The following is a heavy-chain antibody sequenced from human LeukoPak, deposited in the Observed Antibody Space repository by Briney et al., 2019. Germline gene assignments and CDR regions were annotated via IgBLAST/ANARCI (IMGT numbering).Heavy chain of an antibody. Sequence: GASVKVSCKASGYTFTGYYMHRVRQAPGQGLEWMGWINPNSGGTNYAQKFQGRVTMTRDTSISTAYMELSRLRSDDTAVYYCAGGVKWFGEYIDYWGQGTLVTVSS. CDR3: AGGVKWFGEYIDY. CDR1: GYTFTGYY. V-gene: IGHV1-2*02. J-gene: IGHJ4*02. CDR2: INPNSGGT. D-gene: IGHD3-10*01.